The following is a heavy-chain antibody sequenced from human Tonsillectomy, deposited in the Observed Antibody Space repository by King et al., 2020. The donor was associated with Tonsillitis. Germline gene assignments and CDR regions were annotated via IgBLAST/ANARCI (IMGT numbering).Heavy chain of an antibody. CDR2: IWYDGSNK. D-gene: IGHD5-24*01. CDR1: GFTFSSYG. V-gene: IGHV3-33*06. J-gene: IGHJ6*04. Sequence: VQLVESGGGVVQPGRSLRLSCAASGFTFSSYGMHWVRQAPGKGLEWVAVIWYDGSNKYYGDSVKGRFTISRDNSKNTLYLQMNSLRAEDTAVYYCAKDRAQMATIGMDVWGKGATVTVSS. CDR3: AKDRAQMATIGMDV.